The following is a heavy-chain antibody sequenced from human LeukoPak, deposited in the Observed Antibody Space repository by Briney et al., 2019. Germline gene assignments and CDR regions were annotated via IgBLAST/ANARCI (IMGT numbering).Heavy chain of an antibody. Sequence: GGSLRLSCAASGFTFSSYAMHWVRQAPGKGLEWVAVISYDGSNKYYADSAKGRFTISRDNSKNTLYLQMNSLRAEDKAVYYCAKEAGYYVWGGYFDYWGQGTLVTVSS. V-gene: IGHV3-30*04. D-gene: IGHD3-16*01. CDR1: GFTFSSYA. CDR3: AKEAGYYVWGGYFDY. CDR2: ISYDGSNK. J-gene: IGHJ4*02.